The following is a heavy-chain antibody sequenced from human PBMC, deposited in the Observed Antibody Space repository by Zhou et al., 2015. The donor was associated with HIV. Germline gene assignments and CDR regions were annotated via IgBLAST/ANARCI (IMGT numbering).Heavy chain of an antibody. J-gene: IGHJ4*02. CDR3: ARDDSSGYHSFDY. Sequence: QVQLVQSGAEVRKPGSSVKVSCKASGGTFGNHGISWVRQAPGQGLEWMGGIIPIFGTANYAQKFQGRVTMTRDRSTTTAYMELRSLRSDDSAMYYCARDDSSGYHSFDYWGQGTLVTVSS. CDR2: IIPIFGTA. V-gene: IGHV1-69*06. CDR1: GGTFGNHG. D-gene: IGHD3-22*01.